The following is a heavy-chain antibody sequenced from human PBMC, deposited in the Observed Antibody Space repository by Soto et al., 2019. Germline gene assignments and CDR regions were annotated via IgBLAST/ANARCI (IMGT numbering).Heavy chain of an antibody. CDR1: GGSISGYF. V-gene: IGHV4-59*01. CDR2: ISHTGIT. CDR3: ERKEYYFDY. D-gene: IGHD3-10*01. Sequence: PSETLSLTCTVSGGSISGYFWTWIRQPPGKGLEWIGYISHTGITNYNSSLKSRVTMSVDTSKNQFSLRVSSLTAAGTAVYYCERKEYYFDYWGQGILVTVSS. J-gene: IGHJ4*02.